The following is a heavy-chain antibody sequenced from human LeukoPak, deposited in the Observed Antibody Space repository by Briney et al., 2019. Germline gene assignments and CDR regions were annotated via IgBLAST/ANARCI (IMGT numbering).Heavy chain of an antibody. CDR2: ISYDGSNK. Sequence: GGSLRLSCAASRFTFSSYGMHWVRQAPGKGLEWVAVISYDGSNKYYADSVKGRFTISRDNSKNTLYLQMNSLRAEDTAVYYCAKGGYYDSSGSDYWGQGTLVTVSS. V-gene: IGHV3-30*18. CDR1: RFTFSSYG. CDR3: AKGGYYDSSGSDY. J-gene: IGHJ4*02. D-gene: IGHD3-22*01.